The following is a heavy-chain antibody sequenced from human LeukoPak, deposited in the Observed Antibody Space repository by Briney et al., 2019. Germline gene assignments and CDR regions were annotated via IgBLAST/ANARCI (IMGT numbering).Heavy chain of an antibody. CDR3: AKGGELRFLEWLLGDDAFDI. Sequence: GGSLRLSCAASGFTFSSYAMSWVRQAPGKGLEWVSAISGSGGSTYYADSVRGRFTISRDNSKNTLYLQMNSLRAEDTAVYYCAKGGELRFLEWLLGDDAFDIWGQGTMVTVSS. CDR1: GFTFSSYA. J-gene: IGHJ3*02. CDR2: ISGSGGST. D-gene: IGHD3-3*01. V-gene: IGHV3-23*01.